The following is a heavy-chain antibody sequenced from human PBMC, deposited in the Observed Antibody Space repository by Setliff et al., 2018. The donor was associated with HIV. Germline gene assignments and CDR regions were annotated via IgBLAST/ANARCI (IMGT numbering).Heavy chain of an antibody. CDR3: ARDPDTALVLIYFDY. J-gene: IGHJ4*02. CDR1: GGTLSSHA. V-gene: IGHV1-69*13. D-gene: IGHD5-18*01. CDR2: IIPIFDRT. Sequence: ASVKVSCKISGGTLSSHALRGVRQAPGQGLEWMGGIIPIFDRTNYAQKFQGRVTITADESTSTAYMELSSRRTEDTAVYYCARDPDTALVLIYFDYWGQGALVTVSS.